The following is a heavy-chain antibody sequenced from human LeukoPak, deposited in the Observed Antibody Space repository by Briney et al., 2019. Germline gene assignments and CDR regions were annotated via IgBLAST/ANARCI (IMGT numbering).Heavy chain of an antibody. CDR2: ITWDARST. CDR1: GFTFSNYA. CDR3: AKERRGYYMDV. Sequence: PGGSLRLSCAASGFTFSNYAMQWVRQAPGKGLEWVSLITWDARSTYYADSVKGRFTISRDNSKNSLSLQMNSLRPEDTALYYCAKERRGYYMDVWGKGTTVTVSS. D-gene: IGHD3-10*01. J-gene: IGHJ6*03. V-gene: IGHV3-43D*04.